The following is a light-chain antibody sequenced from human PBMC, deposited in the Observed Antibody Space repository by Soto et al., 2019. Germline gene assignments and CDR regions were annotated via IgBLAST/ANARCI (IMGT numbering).Light chain of an antibody. J-gene: IGLJ2*01. V-gene: IGLV1-51*01. CDR3: GTWDSSLSAVV. CDR1: SSNIGNNY. CDR2: DNN. Sequence: QSVLTQPPSVSAAPGQKVTISCSGSSSNIGNNYVSWYQQLPGTAPKLLIYDNNKRPSGIPDRFSGSMSGTSATLGITGLQTGDEADYYCGTWDSSLSAVVFGGGTKVTVL.